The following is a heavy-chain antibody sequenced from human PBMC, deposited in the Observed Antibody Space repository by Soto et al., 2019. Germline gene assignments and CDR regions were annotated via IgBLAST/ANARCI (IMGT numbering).Heavy chain of an antibody. CDR2: IYYSGGP. CDR1: GGSISGYY. V-gene: IGHV4-59*01. D-gene: IGHD2-15*01. Sequence: SETLSLTCTVSGGSISGYYWTWIRQPPGKGLEWIGYIYYSGGPNYNPSLKSRVTISVDTSKNQFSLKLSSVTAADTAVYYCARGGVAITSYYYGMDVWGQGTTVTVSS. CDR3: ARGGVAITSYYYGMDV. J-gene: IGHJ6*02.